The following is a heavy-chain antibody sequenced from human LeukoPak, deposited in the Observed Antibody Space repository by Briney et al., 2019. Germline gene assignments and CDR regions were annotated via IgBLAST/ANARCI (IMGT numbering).Heavy chain of an antibody. CDR1: GYTFTGYY. CDR3: ARVRSTAATGWNWFDP. Sequence: SVKVSCKASGYTFTGYYMYWVRQAPGQGLEWMGWINPNSGGTNYAQKFQGRVTMTRDTSISTAYMELSRLRSDDTAVYYCARVRSTAATGWNWFDPWGQGTLVTVSS. J-gene: IGHJ5*02. CDR2: INPNSGGT. D-gene: IGHD6-13*01. V-gene: IGHV1-2*02.